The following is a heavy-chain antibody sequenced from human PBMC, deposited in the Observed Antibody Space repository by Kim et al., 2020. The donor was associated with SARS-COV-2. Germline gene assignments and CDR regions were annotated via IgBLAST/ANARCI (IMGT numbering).Heavy chain of an antibody. V-gene: IGHV3-30*02. J-gene: IGHJ4*02. CDR2: NK. D-gene: IGHD6-6*01. CDR3: AKKYSSCVDY. Sequence: NKYYADSVKGRFTISRDNSKNTLYLQMNSLRAEDTAVYYCAKKYSSCVDYWGQGTLVTVSS.